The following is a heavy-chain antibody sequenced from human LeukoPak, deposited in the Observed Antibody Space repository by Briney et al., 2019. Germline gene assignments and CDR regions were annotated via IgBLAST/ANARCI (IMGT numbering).Heavy chain of an antibody. V-gene: IGHV3-30*04. CDR1: GFTFSSYA. CDR2: ISYDGSNK. D-gene: IGHD1/OR15-1a*01. J-gene: IGHJ4*02. CDR3: AKVRANRFASFDY. Sequence: GGSLRLSCAAPGFTFSSYAMHWVRQAPGKGLEWVAVISYDGSNKYYADSVKGRFTISRDNSKNTLYLQMNSLRAEDTAVYYCAKVRANRFASFDYWGQGTLVTVSS.